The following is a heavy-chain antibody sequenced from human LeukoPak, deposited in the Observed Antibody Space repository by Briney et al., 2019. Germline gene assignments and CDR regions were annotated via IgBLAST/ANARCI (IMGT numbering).Heavy chain of an antibody. CDR2: ISSSSSYI. CDR1: GFTFSSYS. CDR3: ARWEPQFYYYYGMDV. Sequence: GGSLRLSCAASGFTFSSYSMNWVRQAPGKGLEWVSSISSSSSYIYYADSVKGRFTISRDNAKNSLYLQMNSLRAEDTAVYYCARWEPQFYYYYGMDVWGQGTTVTVSS. D-gene: IGHD1-26*01. V-gene: IGHV3-21*01. J-gene: IGHJ6*02.